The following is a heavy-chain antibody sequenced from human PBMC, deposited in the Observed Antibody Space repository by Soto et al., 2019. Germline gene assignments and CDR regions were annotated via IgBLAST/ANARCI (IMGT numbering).Heavy chain of an antibody. J-gene: IGHJ4*02. CDR2: IIPIFGTA. D-gene: IGHD1-26*01. CDR1: GGTFSSYS. V-gene: IGHV1-69*01. Sequence: QVQLVQSGAEVKKPGSSVKVSCKASGGTFSSYSINWVRQAPGQGLEWMGEIIPIFGTANYAQKFQGRVTITAEESTSTAYMELSSLRSEATAVYYCARDGGRHSGGIDYWGQGTLVTVSS. CDR3: ARDGGRHSGGIDY.